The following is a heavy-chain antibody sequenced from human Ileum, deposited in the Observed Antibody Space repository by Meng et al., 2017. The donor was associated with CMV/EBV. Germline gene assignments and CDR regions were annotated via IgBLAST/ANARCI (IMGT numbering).Heavy chain of an antibody. CDR1: GFIFGTNW. Sequence: CAGSGFIFGTNWMTWFRQAPGKGLEWVANIKEDGTYRNHAESVRGRFTISRDNAKRSLYLQMNSLRDEDTGVYYCARDGYSYGLDIWGQGTTVTVSS. D-gene: IGHD2-21*01. J-gene: IGHJ6*02. V-gene: IGHV3-7*01. CDR3: ARDGYSYGLDI. CDR2: IKEDGTYR.